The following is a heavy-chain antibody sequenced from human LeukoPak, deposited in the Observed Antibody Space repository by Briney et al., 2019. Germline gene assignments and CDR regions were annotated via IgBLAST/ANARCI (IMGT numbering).Heavy chain of an antibody. D-gene: IGHD3-22*01. J-gene: IGHJ4*02. CDR1: GFTFSDYY. CDR2: ISTSAGTI. V-gene: IGHV3-11*01. CDR3: ARDAIDSSGFDFDY. Sequence: GGSLRLSCAASGFTFSDYYMTWIRQAPGKGLEWISYISTSAGTIYYADSVKGRFTIARDNAKNSLYLQMNSLRAEDTAVYYCARDAIDSSGFDFDYWGQGTLVTVSS.